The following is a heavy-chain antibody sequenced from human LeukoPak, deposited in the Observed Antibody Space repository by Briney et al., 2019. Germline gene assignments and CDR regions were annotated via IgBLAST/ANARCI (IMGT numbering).Heavy chain of an antibody. V-gene: IGHV1-2*06. CDR2: INPNSGGT. Sequence: ASVKVSCKASGYTFTRYYMHWVRQAPGQGLEWMGPINPNSGGTNYAQKFQGRVTMTRDTSISTAYMGLSRLRSDDTAVYYCARSITMVRGVIIHPPGYWGQGTLVTVSS. D-gene: IGHD3-10*01. CDR3: ARSITMVRGVIIHPPGY. J-gene: IGHJ4*02. CDR1: GYTFTRYY.